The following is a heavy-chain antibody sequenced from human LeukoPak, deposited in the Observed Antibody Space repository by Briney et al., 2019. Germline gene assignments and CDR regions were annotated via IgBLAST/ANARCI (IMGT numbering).Heavy chain of an antibody. Sequence: GGSLRLSCAASGFVFSYAWMNWVRQAPGKGLEWVGHIISKTDGGITDYAAPVRGRFTTSRDDSKNTLYLEMNNLKPEDTAVYYCTTLRSLDYWGQGTLVTVSS. V-gene: IGHV3-15*01. D-gene: IGHD3-10*01. J-gene: IGHJ4*02. CDR1: GFVFSYAW. CDR3: TTLRSLDY. CDR2: IISKTDGGIT.